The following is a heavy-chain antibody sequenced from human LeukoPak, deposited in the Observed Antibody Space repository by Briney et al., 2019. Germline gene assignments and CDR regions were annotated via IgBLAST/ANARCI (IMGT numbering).Heavy chain of an antibody. CDR3: AKSMALIGYGSGSYYNRDRFDP. D-gene: IGHD3-10*01. CDR1: GFTFSSYG. V-gene: IGHV3-30*18. CDR2: ISYDGSNK. Sequence: GGSLRLSCAASGFTFSSYGMHWVRQAPGKGLEWVAVISYDGSNKYYADSVKGRFTISRDNSKNTLYLQMNSLRAEDTAVYYCAKSMALIGYGSGSYYNRDRFDPWGQGTLVTVSS. J-gene: IGHJ5*02.